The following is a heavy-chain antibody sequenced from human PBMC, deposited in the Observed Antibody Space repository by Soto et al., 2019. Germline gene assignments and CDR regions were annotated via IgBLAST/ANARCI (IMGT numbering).Heavy chain of an antibody. D-gene: IGHD3-3*02. CDR2: ISYSGST. CDR1: GGSISSGGYY. V-gene: IGHV4-31*03. Sequence: QVQLQESGPGLVKPSQTLSLTCTVSGGSISSGGYYWSWIRQHPGKGLEWIGYISYSGSTFYNPSLKRRVTLSVDPSKNPFSLTLSSVTVADTAVYYCARVPLAWGQGTLVTVSS. J-gene: IGHJ1*01. CDR3: ARVPLA.